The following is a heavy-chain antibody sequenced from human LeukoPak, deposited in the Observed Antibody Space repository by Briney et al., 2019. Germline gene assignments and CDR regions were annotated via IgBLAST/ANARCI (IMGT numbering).Heavy chain of an antibody. CDR2: MNPNSGNT. CDR1: GYTFTSYD. Sequence: ASVRVSCAASGYTFTSYDINWVRQATGLGREWMGWMNPNSGNTGYAQKFQGRVTMTRNTSISTAYMELSSLRSEDTAVYYCARTYYDSSGYYLGLGYWGQGTLVTVSS. D-gene: IGHD3-22*01. J-gene: IGHJ4*02. CDR3: ARTYYDSSGYYLGLGY. V-gene: IGHV1-8*01.